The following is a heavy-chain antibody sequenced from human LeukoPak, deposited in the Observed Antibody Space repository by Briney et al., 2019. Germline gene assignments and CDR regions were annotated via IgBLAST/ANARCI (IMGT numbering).Heavy chain of an antibody. D-gene: IGHD5-12*01. J-gene: IGHJ6*03. CDR3: ARVWRGYSGYDFVNYYYMDV. CDR1: GGSISSSSYY. Sequence: PSETLSLTCTVSGGSISSSSYYWGWIRQPPGKGLEWIGSIYYSGSTYHNPSLESRVTISVDTSKNQFSLKLSSVTAADTAVYYCARVWRGYSGYDFVNYYYMDVWGKGTTVTVSS. CDR2: IYYSGST. V-gene: IGHV4-39*07.